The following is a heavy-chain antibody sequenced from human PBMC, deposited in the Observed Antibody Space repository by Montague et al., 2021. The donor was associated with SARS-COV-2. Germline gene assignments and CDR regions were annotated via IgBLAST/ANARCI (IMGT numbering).Heavy chain of an antibody. J-gene: IGHJ4*01. D-gene: IGHD3-16*02. CDR2: INHSGST. CDR1: GGSFSGYY. Sequence: SETLSLTCAVYGGSFSGYYWNWIRQPPGKGLEWIGEINHSGSTNYNPSLKSRVTMSVDTSKNQSSLKLSSVTDADTAVYYCASGARQSYGFRLGSFDSWGQGTLVTVSS. CDR3: ASGARQSYGFRLGSFDS. V-gene: IGHV4-34*01.